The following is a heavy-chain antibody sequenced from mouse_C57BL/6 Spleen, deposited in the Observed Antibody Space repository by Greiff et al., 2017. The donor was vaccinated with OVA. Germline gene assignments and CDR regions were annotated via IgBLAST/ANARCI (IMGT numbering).Heavy chain of an antibody. Sequence: EVKLMESGGGLVQPGGSMKLSCVASGFTFSNYWMNWVRQSPEKGLEWVAQIRLKSDNYATHYAESVKGRFTISRDDSKSSVYLQMNNLRAEDTGIYYCTGLGRGAWFAYWGQGTLVTVSA. J-gene: IGHJ3*01. D-gene: IGHD4-1*01. V-gene: IGHV6-3*01. CDR2: IRLKSDNYAT. CDR1: GFTFSNYW. CDR3: TGLGRGAWFAY.